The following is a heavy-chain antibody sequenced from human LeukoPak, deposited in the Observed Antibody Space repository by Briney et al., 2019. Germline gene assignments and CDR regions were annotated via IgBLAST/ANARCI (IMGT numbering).Heavy chain of an antibody. D-gene: IGHD5-24*01. Sequence: PGRSLRLSCSASEVSFSIYAMHWVRQAPGKGLEWVAVISYDGSYESYSDSVKGRFTISRDNSKNTLYLQANSLGPEDTAVYYCARGDQTIIPFYYMDVWGKGTAVTISS. V-gene: IGHV3-30*04. J-gene: IGHJ6*03. CDR1: EVSFSIYA. CDR3: ARGDQTIIPFYYMDV. CDR2: ISYDGSYE.